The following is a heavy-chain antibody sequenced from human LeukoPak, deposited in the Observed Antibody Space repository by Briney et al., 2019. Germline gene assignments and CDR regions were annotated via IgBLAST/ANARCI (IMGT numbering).Heavy chain of an antibody. V-gene: IGHV3-7*01. CDR2: IKQDGSEK. Sequence: GGSLRLSCAASACTFSSFWMSWVRQAPGKGLEWVANIKQDGSEKYYVDSVKGRFTISRDNAKNSLYLQMNSLRAEDTAVYYCTSRGGSYPDYWGQGTLVTVSS. CDR1: ACTFSSFW. D-gene: IGHD1-26*01. CDR3: TSRGGSYPDY. J-gene: IGHJ4*02.